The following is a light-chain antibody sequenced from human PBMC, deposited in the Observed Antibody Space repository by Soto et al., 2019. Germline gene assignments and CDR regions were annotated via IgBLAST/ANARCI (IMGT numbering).Light chain of an antibody. Sequence: DIQMTQSPSTLSASVGDRVTITCRASQSISSWLAWYQQKPGKAPKPLIYDASSLESGVPSRFSGSGSGADYTLTISRLQPEDFATYYCQQSYSTTWTFGQGTKVDI. CDR3: QQSYSTTWT. J-gene: IGKJ1*01. CDR2: DAS. CDR1: QSISSW. V-gene: IGKV1-5*01.